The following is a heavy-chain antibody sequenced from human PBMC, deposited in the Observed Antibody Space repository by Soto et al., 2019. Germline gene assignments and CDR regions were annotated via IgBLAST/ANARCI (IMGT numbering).Heavy chain of an antibody. J-gene: IGHJ6*04. CDR2: IWNDGSGY. D-gene: IGHD6-13*01. CDR1: GFTFHNYG. Sequence: QVQLVESGGGVVQPGRSLRLSCAASGFTFHNYGMHWVRQAPGKGLEWVAVIWNDGSGYYYANSVKGRFTISRYNSKNTLYLQVSSLRAEDTAWYYCARRQISPPTRGAATARGAMDVWGKGTTVTVSS. V-gene: IGHV3-33*01. CDR3: ARRQISPPTRGAATARGAMDV.